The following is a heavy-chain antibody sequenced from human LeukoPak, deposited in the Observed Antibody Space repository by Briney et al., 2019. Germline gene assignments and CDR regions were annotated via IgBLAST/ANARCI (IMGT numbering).Heavy chain of an antibody. CDR1: GFTFSDAW. Sequence: GGSLRLSCAASGFTFSDAWMSWVRQAPGKGLEWVGRIKSKTDGGTTDYAAPVKGRFTISRDDSKNTLCPQMNSLKIEDTAVYYCARYYGDSGSQYYFDYWGQGTLVTVSS. D-gene: IGHD3-22*01. V-gene: IGHV3-15*01. CDR2: IKSKTDGGTT. J-gene: IGHJ4*02. CDR3: ARYYGDSGSQYYFDY.